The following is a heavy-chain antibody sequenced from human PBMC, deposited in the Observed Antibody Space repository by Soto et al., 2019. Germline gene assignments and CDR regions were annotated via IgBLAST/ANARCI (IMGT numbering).Heavy chain of an antibody. CDR2: IGASGSST. D-gene: IGHD3-22*01. CDR1: GFTFSSYA. CDR3: AKVVDYDSTGYYSHLDH. Sequence: VQLLESGGGLVQPGGSLRLSCAASGFTFSSYALTWVRQAPGKGLEWVSVIGASGSSTFHADSVKGRFTISRDNSKNTLFLQMNSLRAEDTAVYYCAKVVDYDSTGYYSHLDHWGQGTLVTVSS. V-gene: IGHV3-23*01. J-gene: IGHJ4*02.